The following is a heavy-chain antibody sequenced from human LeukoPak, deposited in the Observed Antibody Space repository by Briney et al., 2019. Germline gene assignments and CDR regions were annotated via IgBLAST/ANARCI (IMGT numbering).Heavy chain of an antibody. V-gene: IGHV3-33*01. CDR2: IWYDGSNK. J-gene: IGHJ4*02. CDR3: ARDGQQLVLDY. Sequence: PGGSLRLSCAASGFTFSSYGMHWVRQAPGKGLEWVAIIWYDGSNKYYADSVKGRFTISRDNSKNTLYLQMNSLRAEDTAVYYCARDGQQLVLDYWGQGTLVTVSS. D-gene: IGHD6-13*01. CDR1: GFTFSSYG.